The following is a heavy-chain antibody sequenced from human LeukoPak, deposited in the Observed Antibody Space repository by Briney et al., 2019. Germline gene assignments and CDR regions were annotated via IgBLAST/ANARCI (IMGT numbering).Heavy chain of an antibody. CDR2: ISSSSSYI. CDR3: ATYGSGSNYRRAFDY. V-gene: IGHV3-21*04. Sequence: GGSLRLSCAASGFTFSSYSMNWVRQAPGKGLEWVSSISSSSSYIYYADSVKGRLTISRDNSKSTLYLEMNSLKAEDTAVYYCATYGSGSNYRRAFDYWGQGTLVTVSS. D-gene: IGHD3-10*01. J-gene: IGHJ4*02. CDR1: GFTFSSYS.